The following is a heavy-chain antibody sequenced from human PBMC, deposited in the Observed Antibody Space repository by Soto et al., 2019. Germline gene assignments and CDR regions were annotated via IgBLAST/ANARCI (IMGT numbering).Heavy chain of an antibody. CDR1: GGSISSSSYY. J-gene: IGHJ5*02. Sequence: PSGTPSLTCTVSGGSISSSSYYWGWVRQPPGKGLEWIGSIYYSGSTYYNPSLKSRVTISVDTSKNQFSLKLSSVTAADTAVYYCAVGMVRGVIMNWYDPWGQGTLVTVSS. CDR2: IYYSGST. D-gene: IGHD3-10*01. CDR3: AVGMVRGVIMNWYDP. V-gene: IGHV4-39*05.